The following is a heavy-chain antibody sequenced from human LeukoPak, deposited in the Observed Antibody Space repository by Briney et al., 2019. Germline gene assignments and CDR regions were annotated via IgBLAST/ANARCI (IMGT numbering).Heavy chain of an antibody. V-gene: IGHV3-48*04. CDR1: GFTFSSYS. D-gene: IGHD6-6*01. Sequence: GGSLRLSCAASGFTFSSYSMNWVRQAPGKGLEWISYISDVSSTIYYADSVKGRFTISRDNAKNSLYLQMNSLRAEDTAVYYCARVAQYSSSSMVLDYWGQGTLVTVSS. CDR3: ARVAQYSSSSMVLDY. CDR2: ISDVSSTI. J-gene: IGHJ4*02.